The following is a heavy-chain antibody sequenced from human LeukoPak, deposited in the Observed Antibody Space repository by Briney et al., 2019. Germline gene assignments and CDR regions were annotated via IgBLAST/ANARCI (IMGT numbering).Heavy chain of an antibody. Sequence: SETLSLTCAVYGGSFSGYYWSWIRQPPGKGLEWIGEINHSGSTNYNPSLKSRVTMSVDTSKNQFSLKLSSVTAADTAVYYCARDGSGTFGGVIVFFDYWGQGTLVTVSS. CDR1: GGSFSGYY. CDR2: INHSGST. J-gene: IGHJ4*02. CDR3: ARDGSGTFGGVIVFFDY. D-gene: IGHD3-16*02. V-gene: IGHV4-34*01.